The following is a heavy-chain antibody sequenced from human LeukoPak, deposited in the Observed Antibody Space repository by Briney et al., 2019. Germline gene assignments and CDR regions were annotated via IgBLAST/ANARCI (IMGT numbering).Heavy chain of an antibody. J-gene: IGHJ4*02. CDR2: ISGSGGST. CDR3: ARVNGVKSYYYDSSGDAYFDY. D-gene: IGHD3-22*01. CDR1: GFTFSSYA. Sequence: PGGSLRLSCAASGFTFSSYAMSWVRRAPGKGLEWVSAISGSGGSTYYADSVKGRFTISRDNAKNSLYLQMNSLRAEDTAVYYCARVNGVKSYYYDSSGDAYFDYWGQGTLVTVSS. V-gene: IGHV3-23*01.